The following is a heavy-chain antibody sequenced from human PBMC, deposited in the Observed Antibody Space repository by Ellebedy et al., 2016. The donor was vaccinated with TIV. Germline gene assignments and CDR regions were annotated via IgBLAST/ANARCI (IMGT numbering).Heavy chain of an antibody. Sequence: AASVKVSCKASGGTFSSYAINWVRQAPGQGLEWMGRIIPISGTTKYAQKFQGRVTIAADESTSTAYMELSSLKFDDTAIYYCARGAAAAGKIWGPVGFDWYFDLWGRGTLVTVSS. CDR2: IIPISGTT. J-gene: IGHJ2*01. D-gene: IGHD6-13*01. V-gene: IGHV1-69*13. CDR3: ARGAAAAGKIWGPVGFDWYFDL. CDR1: GGTFSSYA.